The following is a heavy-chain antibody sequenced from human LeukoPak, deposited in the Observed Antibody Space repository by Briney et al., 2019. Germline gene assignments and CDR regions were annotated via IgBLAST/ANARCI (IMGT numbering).Heavy chain of an antibody. V-gene: IGHV4-34*01. D-gene: IGHD3-16*02. Sequence: SETLSLTCAVYGGSFSGYFWTWIRQPPGKGLEWIGEINHSGSTNYNPPLKSRVTISVDTSKKQFSLKLSSVTAADTAVYYCARRYYDYVWGSYRQYYFDYWGQGTLVTVSS. CDR1: GGSFSGYF. CDR2: INHSGST. J-gene: IGHJ4*02. CDR3: ARRYYDYVWGSYRQYYFDY.